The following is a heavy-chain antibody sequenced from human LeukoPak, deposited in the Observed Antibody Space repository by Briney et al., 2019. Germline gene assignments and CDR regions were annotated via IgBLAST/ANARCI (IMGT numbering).Heavy chain of an antibody. CDR3: ARGTLFDP. CDR1: GFSFSSYS. V-gene: IGHV3-48*01. D-gene: IGHD1-14*01. CDR2: INSDSSTI. J-gene: IGHJ5*02. Sequence: GGSLRLSCAASGFSFSSYSMNWVRQAPGKGLEWVSYINSDSSTICYADSVKGRFTISRDNAKNSVYLQMNSLRAEDTAVYYCARGTLFDPWGQGTLVTVSS.